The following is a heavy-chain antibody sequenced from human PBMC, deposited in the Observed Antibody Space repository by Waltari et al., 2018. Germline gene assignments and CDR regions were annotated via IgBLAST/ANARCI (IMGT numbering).Heavy chain of an antibody. D-gene: IGHD1-26*01. CDR3: TTEGGSGSYFNY. Sequence: EVQLVESGGGLVQPGGSLRLSCAASGFTFSNAWMSWVRQAPGKGMESVGRIKSKTYGGTTDYAAPVKGRFTILRDDSKNTLYLQMNSLKTEDTAVYYCTTEGGSGSYFNYWGQGTLVTVSS. V-gene: IGHV3-15*01. J-gene: IGHJ4*02. CDR2: IKSKTYGGTT. CDR1: GFTFSNAW.